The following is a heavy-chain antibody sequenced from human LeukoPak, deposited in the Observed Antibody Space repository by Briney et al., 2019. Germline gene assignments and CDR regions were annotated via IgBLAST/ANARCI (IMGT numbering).Heavy chain of an antibody. CDR3: ARDPWGYDYWSGYYYYFDY. CDR2: ISSNGGST. V-gene: IGHV3-64*01. CDR1: GFTFSNYA. J-gene: IGHJ4*02. D-gene: IGHD3-3*01. Sequence: PGGSLRLSCAAFGFTFSNYAMHWVRQAPGKGPEHVSAISSNGGSTYYANSVKGRFTISRDNSKYTVYLQMGSLRAEDMGVYYCARDPWGYDYWSGYYYYFDYWGQGTLVTVAS.